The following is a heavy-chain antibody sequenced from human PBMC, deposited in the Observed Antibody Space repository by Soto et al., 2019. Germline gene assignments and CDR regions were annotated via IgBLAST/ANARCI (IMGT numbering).Heavy chain of an antibody. Sequence: SGPTLVNPTQTLTVTCTFSGFSLSTSGVAVGWVRQPPEKALEWLALIFWGDDKRYRPSLKGRLTITRDTSKNHVVLTMANMDPVDTATYYCARLLYGSGSYQFDYWGQGTLVTVSS. V-gene: IGHV2-5*02. CDR3: ARLLYGSGSYQFDY. D-gene: IGHD3-10*01. J-gene: IGHJ4*02. CDR2: IFWGDDK. CDR1: GFSLSTSGVA.